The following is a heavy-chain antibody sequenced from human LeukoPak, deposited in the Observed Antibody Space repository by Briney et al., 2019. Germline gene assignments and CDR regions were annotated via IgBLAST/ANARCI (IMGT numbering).Heavy chain of an antibody. D-gene: IGHD3-10*01. J-gene: IGHJ4*02. Sequence: PSETLSLTCTVSSPSITSYSWTWIRQPPGQGLEWIGEFHNSRTTSYSPSLTGRVTISVDTAMDQISRKLSSVTAADAAVYYCARGHLGLSHWGQGPLVTVSS. CDR2: FHNSRTT. V-gene: IGHV4-59*01. CDR3: ARGHLGLSH. CDR1: SPSITSYS.